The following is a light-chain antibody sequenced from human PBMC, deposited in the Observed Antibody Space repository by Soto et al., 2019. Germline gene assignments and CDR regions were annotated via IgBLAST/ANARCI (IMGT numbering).Light chain of an antibody. Sequence: DIQMTQSPSILSASVGDRVTITCRASQSVSSWLAWYQQKPGKAPKILIYKASSLESGVPSRFSGSGSGTDFTFTISSLQPEDIATYYCQQYDNLPLTFGGGTKVDIK. CDR2: KAS. CDR3: QQYDNLPLT. J-gene: IGKJ4*01. CDR1: QSVSSW. V-gene: IGKV1-5*03.